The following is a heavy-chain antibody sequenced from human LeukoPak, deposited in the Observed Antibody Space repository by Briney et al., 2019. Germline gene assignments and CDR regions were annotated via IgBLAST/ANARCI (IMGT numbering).Heavy chain of an antibody. Sequence: GGSLRLSCAASGFTFSSYSMNWVRQAPGKGLEWVSSISSSSSYIYYADSVKGRFTISRDNAKNSLYLQMNSLRAEDTAVYYCAKDFGDYGDYDPPTYWGQGTLVSVSS. J-gene: IGHJ4*02. V-gene: IGHV3-21*01. D-gene: IGHD4-17*01. CDR1: GFTFSSYS. CDR3: AKDFGDYGDYDPPTY. CDR2: ISSSSSYI.